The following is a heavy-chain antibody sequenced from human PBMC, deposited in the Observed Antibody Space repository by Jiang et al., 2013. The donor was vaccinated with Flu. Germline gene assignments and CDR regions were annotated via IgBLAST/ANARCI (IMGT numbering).Heavy chain of an antibody. CDR3: AHKLVVGDFWSGSPPDAFDI. CDR2: IYWDDDK. D-gene: IGHD3-3*01. CDR1: GFSLSTSGVG. V-gene: IGHV2-5*02. Sequence: KPTQTLTLTCTFSGFSLSTSGVGVGWIRQPPGKALEWLALIYWDDDKRYSPSLKSRLTITKDTSKNQVVLTMTNMDPVDTATYYCAHKLVVGDFWSGSPPDAFDIWGQGTMVTVSS. J-gene: IGHJ3*02.